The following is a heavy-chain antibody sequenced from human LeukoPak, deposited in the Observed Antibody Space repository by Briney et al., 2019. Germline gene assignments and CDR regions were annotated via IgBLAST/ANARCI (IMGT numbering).Heavy chain of an antibody. V-gene: IGHV1-69*13. Sequence: AASVKVSCKASGGTFSSYAISWVRQAPGQGLEWMGGIIPIFGTANYAQKFQGRVTITADESTSTAYMELSSLRSEDTAVYYCATRSCSSTSRFCEPGVYYYMDVWGKGATVTVSS. CDR1: GGTFSSYA. CDR3: ATRSCSSTSRFCEPGVYYYMDV. D-gene: IGHD2-2*01. CDR2: IIPIFGTA. J-gene: IGHJ6*03.